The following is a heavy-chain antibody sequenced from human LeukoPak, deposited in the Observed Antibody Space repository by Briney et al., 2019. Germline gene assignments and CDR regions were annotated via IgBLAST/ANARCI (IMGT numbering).Heavy chain of an antibody. CDR1: GDSISSSY. V-gene: IGHV4-59*08. CDR3: ARVGSGGFSRDWFDP. D-gene: IGHD2-15*01. Sequence: SETLSLTCTVSGDSISSSYWSWIRQPPGKGLEWIGYMLYYDSTNYNPSLKSRVTMSVDTSKNQFSLKLTSVTAADTAVYCCARVGSGGFSRDWFDPWGQGTLVTVSS. J-gene: IGHJ5*02. CDR2: MLYYDST.